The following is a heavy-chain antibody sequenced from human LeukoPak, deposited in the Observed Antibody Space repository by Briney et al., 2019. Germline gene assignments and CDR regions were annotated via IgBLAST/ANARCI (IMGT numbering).Heavy chain of an antibody. D-gene: IGHD6-6*01. V-gene: IGHV1-18*01. CDR3: ARPEYSSSSDNKWFDP. Sequence: ASVTVSCKASGYTFTIYGINWVRQAPGQGLEWMGWISAYNGNTNYAQKLQGRVTMTTDTSTSTAYMELRSLRSDDTAVYYCARPEYSSSSDNKWFDPWGQGTLVTVSS. J-gene: IGHJ5*02. CDR1: GYTFTIYG. CDR2: ISAYNGNT.